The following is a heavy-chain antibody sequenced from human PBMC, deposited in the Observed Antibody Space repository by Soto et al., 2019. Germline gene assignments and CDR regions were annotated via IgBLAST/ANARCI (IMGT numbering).Heavy chain of an antibody. CDR3: AKWGGYYAYYSEMDV. D-gene: IGHD1-26*01. Sequence: EVQLVESGGDFVQPGGSLRLSCAGYGFSFGGYAMSWVRQAPGKGLEWISGVSGGGTSTYYAGSVKGRFTISRDSSAVYLQMNSLRADDTAVYYCAKWGGYYAYYSEMDVWGRGTTVTVSS. CDR1: GFSFGGYA. V-gene: IGHV3-23*04. CDR2: VSGGGTST. J-gene: IGHJ6*02.